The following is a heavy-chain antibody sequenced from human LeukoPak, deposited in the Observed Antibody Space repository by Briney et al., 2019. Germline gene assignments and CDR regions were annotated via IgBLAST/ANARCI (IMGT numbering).Heavy chain of an antibody. CDR3: ARSSYSSSSSV. Sequence: GGSLRLSCAVSGLTFSSSWMDWVRQAPGKGLEWVASINSDGSEGYYADVVKGRFTISRDNAKNSLYLQINNLRAEDTAVYYCARSSYSSSSSVWGQGTMVTVSS. V-gene: IGHV3-7*03. CDR1: GLTFSSSW. J-gene: IGHJ3*01. D-gene: IGHD6-6*01. CDR2: INSDGSEG.